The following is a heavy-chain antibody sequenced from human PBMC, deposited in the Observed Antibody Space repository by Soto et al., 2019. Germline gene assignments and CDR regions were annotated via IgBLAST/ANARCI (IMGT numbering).Heavy chain of an antibody. J-gene: IGHJ6*02. CDR2: IYYSGST. D-gene: IGHD1-26*01. Sequence: TSETLSLTCTVSGGSISSSSYYWGWIRQPPGKGLEWIGSIYYSGSTYYNPSLKSRVTISVDTSKNQFSLKLSSVTAADTAVYYYAIHGGSYLSGNYNYYAMDALVQWTSVT. CDR3: AIHGGSYLSGNYNYYAMDA. CDR1: GGSISSSSYY. V-gene: IGHV4-39*01.